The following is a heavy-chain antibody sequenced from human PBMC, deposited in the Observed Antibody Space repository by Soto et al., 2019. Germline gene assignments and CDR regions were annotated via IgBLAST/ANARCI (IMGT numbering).Heavy chain of an antibody. CDR1: GFTLSDHY. Sequence: QVQLVESGGGLVKIGGSLRLSCAASGFTLSDHYMTWVRQVPGKGLEWVSYISASSTTIYYADSVKGRFTISRDNAKNSLFLRMNSLRAEDTAVYYCARDIRGPNWGQGTLVTVSS. V-gene: IGHV3-11*01. CDR2: ISASSTTI. J-gene: IGHJ4*02. CDR3: ARDIRGPN.